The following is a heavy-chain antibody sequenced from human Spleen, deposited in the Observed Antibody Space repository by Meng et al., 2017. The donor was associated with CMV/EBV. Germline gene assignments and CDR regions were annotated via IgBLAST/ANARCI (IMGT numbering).Heavy chain of an antibody. CDR1: GFTFSDHY. D-gene: IGHD3/OR15-3a*01. V-gene: IGHV3-11*04. CDR3: SRGGDWVTLLDS. CDR2: LSGSTATI. Sequence: CAASGFTFSDHYMSWIRQAPGKGLEWVSYLSGSTATIHYADSVKGRFTISRDNAKNSVYLQMNSLTAEDTAVYYCSRGGDWVTLLDSWGQGTLVTVSS. J-gene: IGHJ4*02.